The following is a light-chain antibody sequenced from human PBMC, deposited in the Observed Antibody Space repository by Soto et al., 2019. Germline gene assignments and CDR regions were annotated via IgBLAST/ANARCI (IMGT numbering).Light chain of an antibody. CDR1: SSDVGGYNY. Sequence: SALTQPASVSGSPGQSITISCTGTSSDVGGYNYVSWYQQHPGKAPKLMIYDVSDRPPGISNRFSASKSGNTASLTISGLQAEDEADYYCCSYTSSSTPWVFGTGTKVTVL. J-gene: IGLJ1*01. CDR2: DVS. V-gene: IGLV2-14*03. CDR3: CSYTSSSTPWV.